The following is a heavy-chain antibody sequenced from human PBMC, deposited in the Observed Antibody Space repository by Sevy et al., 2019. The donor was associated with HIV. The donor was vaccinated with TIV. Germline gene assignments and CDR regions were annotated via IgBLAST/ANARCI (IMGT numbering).Heavy chain of an antibody. CDR3: ARGLLTAYYYDSSGYYRDAFDI. D-gene: IGHD3-22*01. CDR2: IIPIFGTA. V-gene: IGHV1-69*13. J-gene: IGHJ3*02. CDR1: GGTFSSYA. Sequence: ASVKVSCKASGGTFSSYAISWVRQAPGQGLEWMGRIIPIFGTANYAQKFQGRVTITADESTSTAYMEPSSLRSEDTAVYYCARGLLTAYYYDSSGYYRDAFDIWGQGTMVTVSS.